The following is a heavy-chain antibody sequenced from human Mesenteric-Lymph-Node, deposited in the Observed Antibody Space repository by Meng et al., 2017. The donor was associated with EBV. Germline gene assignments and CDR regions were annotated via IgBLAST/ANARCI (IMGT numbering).Heavy chain of an antibody. V-gene: IGHV1-2*06. CDR3: SQTDYFDNTGYY. D-gene: IGHD3-22*01. CDR1: GYSYNGYY. Sequence: QGHLVQSGAELKKPGASVKVSCKASGYSYNGYYIHWVRQAPGQGLEWMGRINPESGDTTYAENFQGRVVMTGDTSVSTAYVELSSLTSDDTAVYYCSQTDYFDNTGYYWGQGTLVTVSS. J-gene: IGHJ4*02. CDR2: INPESGDT.